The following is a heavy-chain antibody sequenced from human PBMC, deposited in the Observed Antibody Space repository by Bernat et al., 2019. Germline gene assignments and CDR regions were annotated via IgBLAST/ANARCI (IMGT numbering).Heavy chain of an antibody. J-gene: IGHJ3*02. CDR1: GGSISSSSYY. CDR2: IYYSGST. CDR3: ARLETYCSGGSCYNLGAFDI. V-gene: IGHV4-39*01. Sequence: QLQLQESGPGLVKPSETLSLTCTVSGGSISSSSYYWGWIRQPPGKGLEWIGSIYYSGSTYYNPSLKSRITISVDTSKNQFSLKLSSVTAADTAVYYCARLETYCSGGSCYNLGAFDIWGQGTMVTVSS. D-gene: IGHD2-15*01.